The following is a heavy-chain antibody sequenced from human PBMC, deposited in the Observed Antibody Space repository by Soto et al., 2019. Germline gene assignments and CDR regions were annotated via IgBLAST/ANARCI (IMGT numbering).Heavy chain of an antibody. CDR2: IYYSGST. D-gene: IGHD2-15*01. V-gene: IGHV4-39*01. Sequence: QLQLQESGPGLVKPSETLSLTCTVSGGSISSSSYYWGWIRQPPGKGLEWIGSIYYSGSTYYNPSLKSRVTISVDTSKNQFSLKLSSVTAADTAVYYCARLLLLGYCSGGSCYCFDYWGKGTLVTVSS. CDR1: GGSISSSSYY. J-gene: IGHJ4*02. CDR3: ARLLLLGYCSGGSCYCFDY.